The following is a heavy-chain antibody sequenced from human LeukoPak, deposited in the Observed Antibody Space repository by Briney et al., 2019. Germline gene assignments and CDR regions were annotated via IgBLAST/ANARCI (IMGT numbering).Heavy chain of an antibody. CDR2: ISTSGGTT. Sequence: GGSLRLSCAASGFTFSSYAMTWVRQAPGKGLEWVSPISTSGGTTYYADSVKGRFPVSRDNSKNTLYLQMNSLRAEDTAVYYCAKVGYRSSTSCLDYWGQGTLVTVPS. CDR3: AKVGYRSSTSCLDY. V-gene: IGHV3-23*01. CDR1: GFTFSSYA. J-gene: IGHJ4*02. D-gene: IGHD2-2*01.